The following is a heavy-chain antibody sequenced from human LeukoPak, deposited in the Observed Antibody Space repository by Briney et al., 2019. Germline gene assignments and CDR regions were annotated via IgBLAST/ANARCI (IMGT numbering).Heavy chain of an antibody. J-gene: IGHJ4*02. CDR2: INHSGST. CDR1: GGSISSYY. D-gene: IGHD5-18*01. V-gene: IGHV4-34*01. CDR3: ARRRRGYSYGPIDY. Sequence: PSETLSLTCTVSGGSISSYYWSWIRQPPGKGLEWIGEINHSGSTNYNPSLKSRVTISVDTSKNQFSLKLSSVTAADTAVYYCARRRRGYSYGPIDYWGQGTLVTVSS.